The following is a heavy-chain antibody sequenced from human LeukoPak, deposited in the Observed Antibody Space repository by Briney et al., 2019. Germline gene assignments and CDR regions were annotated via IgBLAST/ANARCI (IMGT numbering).Heavy chain of an antibody. V-gene: IGHV3-33*01. Sequence: GGPLRLSCAASGLTFSSYGMHWVRKAPGKGLEWVAVIWYGGSNKYYADSVKGRFTISRDNSKNTLYLQMNSLRAEDTAVYYCARDLCSSTSCTLIDYWGQGTLVTVSS. D-gene: IGHD2-2*01. CDR1: GLTFSSYG. CDR3: ARDLCSSTSCTLIDY. J-gene: IGHJ4*02. CDR2: IWYGGSNK.